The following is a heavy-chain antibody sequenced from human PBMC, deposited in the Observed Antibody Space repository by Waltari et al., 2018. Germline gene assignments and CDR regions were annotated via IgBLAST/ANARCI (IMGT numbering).Heavy chain of an antibody. D-gene: IGHD1-26*01. J-gene: IGHJ4*02. CDR1: GGSISSGDYY. V-gene: IGHV4-30-4*08. Sequence: QVQLQESGPGLVKPSQTLSLTCTVSGGSISSGDYYWSWIRQPPGKGLEWIGYIYNSGSTYYNPPLKIPVTISVDPSKNQFCLEPSSVTAADTAVYYCAVGSYYSAFDYWGQGTLVTVSS. CDR2: IYNSGST. CDR3: AVGSYYSAFDY.